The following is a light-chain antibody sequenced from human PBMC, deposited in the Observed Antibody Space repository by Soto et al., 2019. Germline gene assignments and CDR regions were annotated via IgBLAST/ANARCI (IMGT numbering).Light chain of an antibody. J-gene: IGKJ1*01. CDR3: QQYNPYPT. CDR2: HAS. V-gene: IGKV1-5*01. Sequence: IQMTQSPSTLSASIGDRVTIACRASQGISNWLPWYQQEPGKAPKLLIFHASSLEGGVPSRFSGSGSGTEFTLTISSLQSDDFATYYCQQYNPYPTFGQGTKVDIK. CDR1: QGISNW.